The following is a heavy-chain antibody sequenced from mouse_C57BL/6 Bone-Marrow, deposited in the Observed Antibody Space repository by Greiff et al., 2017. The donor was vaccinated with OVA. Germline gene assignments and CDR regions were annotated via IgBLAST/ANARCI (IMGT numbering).Heavy chain of an antibody. J-gene: IGHJ3*01. CDR3: ASAVVAY. CDR2: IDPSDSYT. Sequence: VQLQQPGAELVKPGASVKLSCKASGYTFTSYWMQWVKQRPGQGLEWIGEIDPSDSYTNYNQKFKGKATLTVDTSSSTAYMQLSSLTSEASAVYYCASAVVAYWGQGTLVTVTA. V-gene: IGHV1-50*01. CDR1: GYTFTSYW.